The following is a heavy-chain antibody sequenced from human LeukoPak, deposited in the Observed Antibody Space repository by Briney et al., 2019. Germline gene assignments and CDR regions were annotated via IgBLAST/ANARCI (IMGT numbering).Heavy chain of an antibody. Sequence: GGSLRLSCAASGFTFSNAWMSWVRQAPGKGLEWVGRIKSKTDGGTTDYAAPVKGRFTISRDDSKNTLYLQMNSLKTEDTAVYYCTTGITMVRGVITEGHNPWKVRDYYYYMDVWGKGTTVTVSS. D-gene: IGHD3-10*01. CDR2: IKSKTDGGTT. J-gene: IGHJ6*03. CDR3: TTGITMVRGVITEGHNPWKVRDYYYYMDV. CDR1: GFTFSNAW. V-gene: IGHV3-15*01.